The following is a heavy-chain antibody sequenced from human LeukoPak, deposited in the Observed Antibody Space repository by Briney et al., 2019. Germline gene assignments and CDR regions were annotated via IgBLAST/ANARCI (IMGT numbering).Heavy chain of an antibody. V-gene: IGHV3-23*01. D-gene: IGHD3-10*01. CDR3: AKDALYGSGSYYNSPIDY. CDR2: ISGSGGST. Sequence: PGGSLRLSCAASGFTFSSYAMSWVRQAPGKGLEWVSAISGSGGSTYYADSVKGRFTISRDNSKNTLYLQMNSLRAEDTAVYYCAKDALYGSGSYYNSPIDYWGQGTLVTVSS. J-gene: IGHJ4*02. CDR1: GFTFSSYA.